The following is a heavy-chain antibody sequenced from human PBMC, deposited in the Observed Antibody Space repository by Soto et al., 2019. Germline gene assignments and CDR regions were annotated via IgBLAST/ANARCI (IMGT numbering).Heavy chain of an antibody. D-gene: IGHD3-3*01. J-gene: IGHJ6*02. CDR3: ARGRRITIFGVASAHGCVDV. CDR2: IIPIFGTA. Sequence: SVKVSCKASGGTFSSYAISWVRQAPGQGLEWMGGIIPIFGTANYAQKFQGRVTITADESTSTTYMELSSLRSEDTAVYYCARGRRITIFGVASAHGCVDVWGQGTTVTVSS. CDR1: GGTFSSYA. V-gene: IGHV1-69*13.